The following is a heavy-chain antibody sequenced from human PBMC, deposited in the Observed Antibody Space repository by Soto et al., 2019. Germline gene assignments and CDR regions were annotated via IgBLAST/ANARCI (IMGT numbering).Heavy chain of an antibody. J-gene: IGHJ4*02. Sequence: PSETLSLTCTVSGGSINTYYWSWIRQPPGKGLEWFGYIFYSGTTNYNLFLKSRVTISVDTSKNLFSLKLSFLTAADTVVYYFARHLGYCISTSCRMGYDYWGRGTLVTVSS. CDR2: IFYSGTT. CDR3: ARHLGYCISTSCRMGYDY. V-gene: IGHV4-59*08. CDR1: GGSINTYY. D-gene: IGHD2-2*01.